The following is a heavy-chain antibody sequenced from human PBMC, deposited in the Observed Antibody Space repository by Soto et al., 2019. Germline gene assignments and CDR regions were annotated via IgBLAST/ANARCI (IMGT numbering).Heavy chain of an antibody. J-gene: IGHJ5*02. CDR1: GGSISSSSYY. Sequence: PWETLSLTCTVSGGSISSSSYYWGWLRQRSGMGLEWIGSIYYSGNTYYNLYLNSRVSISVDTSKNQFSLKLTSVTAADTAVYYCARHSKGSSSRGFDTWGQGTLVTVSS. V-gene: IGHV4-39*01. CDR2: IYYSGNT. CDR3: ARHSKGSSSRGFDT. D-gene: IGHD6-13*01.